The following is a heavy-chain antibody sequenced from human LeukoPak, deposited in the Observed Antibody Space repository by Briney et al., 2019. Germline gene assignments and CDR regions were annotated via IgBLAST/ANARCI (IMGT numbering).Heavy chain of an antibody. CDR3: ARDFVNSGYDY. CDR1: GFTFSRYS. D-gene: IGHD3-22*01. J-gene: IGHJ4*02. Sequence: GGSLRLSCAASGFTFSRYSMNWVRQTPGKGLEWVSSISSSSSYIYYADSVKGRFTISRDNAKNSLYLQMDSLRAEDTAVYYCARDFVNSGYDYWGQGTQVTVSS. V-gene: IGHV3-21*01. CDR2: ISSSSSYI.